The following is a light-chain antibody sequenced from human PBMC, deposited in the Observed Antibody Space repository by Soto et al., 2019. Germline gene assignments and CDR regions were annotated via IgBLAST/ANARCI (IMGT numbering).Light chain of an antibody. Sequence: QSVLTQPPSVSGAPGQRVTISCTGSSSNIGAGYDVHWYQHRPGTAPKLLIYGNINRPSGLPDRFSGSKSGTSASLAITGLQAEDEADYYCQSYDYTLSGVVFGGGTQLTVL. V-gene: IGLV1-40*01. CDR1: SSNIGAGYD. J-gene: IGLJ3*02. CDR2: GNI. CDR3: QSYDYTLSGVV.